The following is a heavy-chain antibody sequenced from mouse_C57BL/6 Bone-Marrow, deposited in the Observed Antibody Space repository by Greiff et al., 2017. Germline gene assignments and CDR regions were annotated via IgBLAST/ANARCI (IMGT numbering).Heavy chain of an antibody. V-gene: IGHV1-78*01. J-gene: IGHJ1*03. D-gene: IGHD1-1*01. Sequence: QVQLQQSDAELVKPGASVKISCKVSGYTFTDHTIHWMKQRPEQGLEWIGYIYPRDGSTKYNEKFKGKATLTADKSSSTAYMQLNSLTSEYSAVYFCARRGGKVATDWYFDVWGTGTTVTVSS. CDR1: GYTFTDHT. CDR3: ARRGGKVATDWYFDV. CDR2: IYPRDGST.